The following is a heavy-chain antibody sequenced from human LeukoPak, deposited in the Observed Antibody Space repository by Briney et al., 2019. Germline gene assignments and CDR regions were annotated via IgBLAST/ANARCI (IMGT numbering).Heavy chain of an antibody. CDR3: ARDSQYGDYIPGVSWFDP. V-gene: IGHV1-69*13. Sequence: SVKVSCKASGGTFSSYAISWVRQAPGQGLEWMGGIIPIFGTANYAQKFQGRVTITADESTSTAYMELSSLRSEDTAVYYCARDSQYGDYIPGVSWFDPWGQGTLVTVSS. CDR1: GGTFSSYA. J-gene: IGHJ5*02. CDR2: IIPIFGTA. D-gene: IGHD4-17*01.